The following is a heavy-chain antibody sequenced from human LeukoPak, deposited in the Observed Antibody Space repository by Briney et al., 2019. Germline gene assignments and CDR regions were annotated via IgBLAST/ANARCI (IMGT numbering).Heavy chain of an antibody. D-gene: IGHD3-22*01. V-gene: IGHV4-34*01. J-gene: IGHJ4*02. CDR1: GGSFSGYY. CDR2: INHSGST. CDR3: ARVPYDSSGYLLFDY. Sequence: PSETLSLTCAVYGGSFSGYYWSWIRQPPGKGLEWLGEINHSGSTNYNPSLKSRVTISVDTSKNQFSLKLSSVTAADTAVYYCARVPYDSSGYLLFDYWGQGTLVTVSS.